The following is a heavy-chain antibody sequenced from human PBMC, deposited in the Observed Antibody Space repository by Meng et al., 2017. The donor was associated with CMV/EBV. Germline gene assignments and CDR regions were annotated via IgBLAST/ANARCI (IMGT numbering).Heavy chain of an antibody. D-gene: IGHD2-2*01. J-gene: IGHJ5*02. CDR2: IYTSGST. Sequence: EWGPGLVKPSGTLSLTCIVSGGSISSYYWSWIRQPAGKGLEWIGRIYTSGSTNYNPSLKSRVTMSVDTSKNQFSLKLSSVTAADTAVYYCARDLMNCSSTSCANWFDPWGQGTLVTVSS. V-gene: IGHV4-4*07. CDR3: ARDLMNCSSTSCANWFDP. CDR1: GGSISSYY.